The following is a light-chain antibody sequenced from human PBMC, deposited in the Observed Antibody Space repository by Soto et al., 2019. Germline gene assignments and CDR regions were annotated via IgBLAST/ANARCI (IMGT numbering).Light chain of an antibody. Sequence: DIQMTQSPSSLSASVGDRVTITCRASQSISNYLNWYQQKPGKDPKLLMYAASSLQSGVPSRFGGSGSGADSTLIISSLQPEDFATYYCQQSYSTPRTFGQGTKVQIK. V-gene: IGKV1-39*01. CDR2: AAS. J-gene: IGKJ1*01. CDR3: QQSYSTPRT. CDR1: QSISNY.